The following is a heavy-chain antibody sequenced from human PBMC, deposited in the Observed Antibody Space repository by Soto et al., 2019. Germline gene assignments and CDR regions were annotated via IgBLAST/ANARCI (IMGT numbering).Heavy chain of an antibody. D-gene: IGHD2-15*01. CDR1: GYTFTSYA. CDR2: INAGNGNT. J-gene: IGHJ3*02. Sequence: ASVKVSCKASGYTFTSYAMHWVRQAPGQRLEWMGWINAGNGNTKYSQKFQGRVTITRDTSASTAYMELSSLRSEDTAVYYCARATVLGYCSGGSCRSAFDIWGQGTMVTVSS. CDR3: ARATVLGYCSGGSCRSAFDI. V-gene: IGHV1-3*01.